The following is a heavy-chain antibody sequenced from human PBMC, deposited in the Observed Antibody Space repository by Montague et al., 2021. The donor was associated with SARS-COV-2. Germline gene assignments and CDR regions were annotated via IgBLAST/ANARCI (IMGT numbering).Heavy chain of an antibody. J-gene: IGHJ4*02. CDR1: GGSLSSSTYY. Sequence: SETLSLTCTVSGGSLSSSTYYWAWIRQPPGKGLEWIGSMYYRGSTYYNPSLKSRVFISVDTTKKQLSLTLTSVTAADTAVYYCATQEDPSGWIPGPFDFWGQGTLLSVSS. CDR3: ATQEDPSGWIPGPFDF. V-gene: IGHV4-39*01. D-gene: IGHD6-19*01. CDR2: MYYRGST.